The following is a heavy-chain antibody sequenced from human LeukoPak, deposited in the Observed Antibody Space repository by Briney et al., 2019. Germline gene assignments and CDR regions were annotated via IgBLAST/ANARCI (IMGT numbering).Heavy chain of an antibody. D-gene: IGHD1-26*01. J-gene: IGHJ4*02. CDR2: INPNSGGT. CDR3: ARSGSLADFDY. CDR1: GYTFSDYY. V-gene: IGHV1-2*02. Sequence: ASVKVSCKASGYTFSDYYMHWVRQAPGQGLEWMGWINPNSGGTNYAQKFQGRVTMTRDTSISTAYMELSRLRSDDTAVYYCARSGSLADFDYWDQGTLVTVSS.